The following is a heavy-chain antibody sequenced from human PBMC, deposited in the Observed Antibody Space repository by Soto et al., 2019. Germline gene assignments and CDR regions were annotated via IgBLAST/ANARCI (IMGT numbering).Heavy chain of an antibody. V-gene: IGHV3-23*01. CDR1: GFTFSSYA. CDR3: AKAPMEGGYFDY. Sequence: GGSLRLSCAASGFTFSSYAVSWVRQAPGKGLEWVSAISGSGGSTYYADSVKGRFTISRDNSKNTLYLQMNSLRAEDTAVYYCAKAPMEGGYFDYWGQGTLVTVSS. J-gene: IGHJ4*02. D-gene: IGHD2-2*01. CDR2: ISGSGGST.